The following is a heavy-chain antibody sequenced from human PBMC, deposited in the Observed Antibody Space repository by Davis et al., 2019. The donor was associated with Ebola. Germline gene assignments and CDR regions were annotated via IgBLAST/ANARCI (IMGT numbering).Heavy chain of an antibody. CDR1: GFTFSDYY. V-gene: IGHV3-11*01. D-gene: IGHD5-18*01. J-gene: IGHJ4*02. Sequence: GESLKISCAASGFTFSDYYMSWIRQAPGKGLEWVSYISSSGSTIFYADSVKGRFTISRDNAKNSLYLQMNSLKTEDTAVYYCTTIGGGYSYGYPDYWGQGTLVTVSS. CDR3: TTIGGGYSYGYPDY. CDR2: ISSSGSTI.